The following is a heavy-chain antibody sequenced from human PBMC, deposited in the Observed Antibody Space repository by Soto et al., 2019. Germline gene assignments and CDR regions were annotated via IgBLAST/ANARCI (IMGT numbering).Heavy chain of an antibody. Sequence: QVQLVESGGGVVQPGRSLRLSCAASGFTFSSCAMHWVRQAPGKGLEWVALISYDGSNKYYADSVKGRLNISRDNSKNTLYLQMSRLRAEDTAVYYCARDKRDFRFLEWSYYFDYWGQGTLVTVSS. CDR2: ISYDGSNK. CDR3: ARDKRDFRFLEWSYYFDY. J-gene: IGHJ4*02. CDR1: GFTFSSCA. D-gene: IGHD3-3*01. V-gene: IGHV3-30-3*01.